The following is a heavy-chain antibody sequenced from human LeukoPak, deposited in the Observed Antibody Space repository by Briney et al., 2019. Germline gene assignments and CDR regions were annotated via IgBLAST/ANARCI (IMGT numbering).Heavy chain of an antibody. CDR2: ISYDGSNK. V-gene: IGHV3-30*01. D-gene: IGHD6-13*01. Sequence: GGSLRLSCAASGFTFSSYAMHWVRQAPGKGLEWVAVISYDGSNKYYADSVKGRFTISRDDSKNTLYLQMNSLRAEDTAVYYCARAGRYSSSWYPIYYWGQGTLVTVSS. CDR3: ARAGRYSSSWYPIYY. J-gene: IGHJ4*02. CDR1: GFTFSSYA.